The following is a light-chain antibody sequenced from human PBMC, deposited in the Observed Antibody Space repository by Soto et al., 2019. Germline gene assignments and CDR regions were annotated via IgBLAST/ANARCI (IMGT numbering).Light chain of an antibody. CDR2: GAS. V-gene: IGKV3-15*01. Sequence: EILMTHSPATLSASLGERVTLSCRASQSVSSDLAWYQQKPGQTPRLLMYGASTRASAIPARFSGSGSGTEFTVRIRSLQSDDFAVYDCQPYNQWPVLTGGGGTQVDIK. CDR1: QSVSSD. J-gene: IGKJ4*01. CDR3: QPYNQWPVLT.